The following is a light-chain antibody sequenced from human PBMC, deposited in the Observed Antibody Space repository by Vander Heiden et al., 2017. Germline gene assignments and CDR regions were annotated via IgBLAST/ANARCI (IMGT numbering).Light chain of an antibody. CDR1: SSDVGNYNY. Sequence: QSALTQLPSASGSPGQSVTISCTGTSSDVGNYNYVSWHQQHPGKAPKLMIYEFSKRPSGVPDRFSGSKSGNTASLTVSGLQAEDEADYYCSSYAGSNIYVFGTGTKVTVL. CDR2: EFS. CDR3: SSYAGSNIYV. V-gene: IGLV2-8*01. J-gene: IGLJ1*01.